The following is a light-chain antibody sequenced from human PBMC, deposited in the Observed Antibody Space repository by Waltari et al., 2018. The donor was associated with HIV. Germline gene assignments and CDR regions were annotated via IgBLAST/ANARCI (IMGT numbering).Light chain of an antibody. CDR3: SSYATTNDFYVL. Sequence: AALTQPRSAAASPGQYVTTPCPRTNSVIQNVDYSRWSLQHPGKPPKLIISEVEKRPSGFPNRFSGSKSGNTASLIVSGLQAEDEADYYCSSYATTNDFYVLFGGGTKLSVL. V-gene: IGLV2-8*01. CDR1: NSVIQNVDY. CDR2: EVE. J-gene: IGLJ2*01.